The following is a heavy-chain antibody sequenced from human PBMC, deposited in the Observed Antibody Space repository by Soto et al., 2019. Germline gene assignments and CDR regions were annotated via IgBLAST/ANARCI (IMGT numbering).Heavy chain of an antibody. V-gene: IGHV6-1*01. D-gene: IGHD3-22*01. CDR1: GDSVSSNSAA. CDR3: AREGYYYDSSGYYSHVGFDY. CDR2: TYYRSKWYN. Sequence: PSQTLSLTCAISGDSVSSNSAAWNWIRQSPSRGLEWLGRTYYRSKWYNDYAVSVKSRITINPDTSKNQFSLQLNSVTPEDTAVYYCAREGYYYDSSGYYSHVGFDYWGQGTLVTVSS. J-gene: IGHJ4*02.